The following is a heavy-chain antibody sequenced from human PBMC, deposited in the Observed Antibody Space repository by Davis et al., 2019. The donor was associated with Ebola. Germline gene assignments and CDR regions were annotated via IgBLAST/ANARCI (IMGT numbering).Heavy chain of an antibody. CDR2: IYFSGST. Sequence: SETLSLTCNVSGGSISSSSYYWGWIRQPPGKGLEWIGSIYFSGSTYYNPSLKSRVTISVDTSKNQFSLKLSSVTAADTAVYYCARPRYSGSSFDYWGQGTLVTGSS. J-gene: IGHJ4*02. CDR1: GGSISSSSYY. CDR3: ARPRYSGSSFDY. V-gene: IGHV4-39*01. D-gene: IGHD1-26*01.